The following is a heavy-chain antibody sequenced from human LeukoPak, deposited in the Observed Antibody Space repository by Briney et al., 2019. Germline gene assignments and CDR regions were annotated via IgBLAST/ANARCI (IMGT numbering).Heavy chain of an antibody. Sequence: GSLRLSCAASGFTVSSNYMSWVRQAPGKGLEWVSVIYSGGNTFYADSVKGRFTISRDDSRNTLYLQMNSLKTEDTAVYYCTTGGRFIADTAMVTLSVIDYWGQGTLVTVSS. D-gene: IGHD5-18*01. CDR2: IYSGGNT. V-gene: IGHV3-66*01. CDR3: TTGGRFIADTAMVTLSVIDY. CDR1: GFTVSSNY. J-gene: IGHJ4*02.